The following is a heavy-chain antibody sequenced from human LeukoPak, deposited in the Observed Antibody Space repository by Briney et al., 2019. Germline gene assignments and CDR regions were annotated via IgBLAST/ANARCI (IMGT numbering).Heavy chain of an antibody. Sequence: GGSLRLSCAASGFTFSSYSMNWVRPAPGRGLEWVSSISSSSSYIYYAASVKGRFTISRDNAKNSLYLQMNSLRAEDTAVYFCAREISYGDYPSGDAFDNWGQGTMVTVSS. CDR3: AREISYGDYPSGDAFDN. V-gene: IGHV3-21*01. D-gene: IGHD4-17*01. J-gene: IGHJ3*02. CDR2: ISSSSSYI. CDR1: GFTFSSYS.